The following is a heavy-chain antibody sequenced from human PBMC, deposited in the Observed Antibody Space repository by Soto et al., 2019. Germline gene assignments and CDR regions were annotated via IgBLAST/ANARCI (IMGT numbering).Heavy chain of an antibody. Sequence: ASVKVSCKASGYTFTGYYMHWVRQAPGQGLEWMGWINPNSGGTNYAQKFQGWVTMTRDTSISTAYMELSRLRSDDTAVYYCARDYAAVAGLFDYWGQGTLVTVSS. V-gene: IGHV1-2*04. CDR2: INPNSGGT. D-gene: IGHD6-19*01. CDR1: GYTFTGYY. CDR3: ARDYAAVAGLFDY. J-gene: IGHJ4*02.